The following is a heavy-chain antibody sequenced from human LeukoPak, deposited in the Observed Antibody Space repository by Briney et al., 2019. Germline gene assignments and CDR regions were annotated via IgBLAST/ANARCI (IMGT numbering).Heavy chain of an antibody. V-gene: IGHV1-8*03. J-gene: IGHJ4*02. Sequence: GASVKVSCKASGYTFTTYDINWVRQATGQGLEWMGWMNPKSSNTGYAQNFQGRVTITRDTSISTAYMELSGLRSEDTAVYYCARVAGSIDYWGQGTLVTVSS. CDR2: MNPKSSNT. CDR3: ARVAGSIDY. D-gene: IGHD6-19*01. CDR1: GYTFTTYD.